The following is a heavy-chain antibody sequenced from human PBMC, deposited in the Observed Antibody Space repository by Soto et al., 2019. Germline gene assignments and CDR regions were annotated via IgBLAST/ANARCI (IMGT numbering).Heavy chain of an antibody. Sequence: SETLSLTCTVSGGSISSGGSYWSWIRQHPEKGLEWIGYIYYSGRTYYNPSLHSRVSIAVDTTENQFSLKLTSVTAADTSVYYCARGSFSSSSSWFDPWGRGTLVTVSS. CDR2: IYYSGRT. D-gene: IGHD6-6*01. J-gene: IGHJ5*02. V-gene: IGHV4-31*03. CDR1: GGSISSGGSY. CDR3: ARGSFSSSSSWFDP.